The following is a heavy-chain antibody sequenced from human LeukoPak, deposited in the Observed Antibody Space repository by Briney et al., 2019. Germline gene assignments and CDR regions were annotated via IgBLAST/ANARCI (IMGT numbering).Heavy chain of an antibody. CDR3: AKGIRFPVTQNYLDS. D-gene: IGHD4-11*01. CDR2: ISGSGGST. Sequence: GGSLRLSCAASGFTFSSYVMSWVRQAPGKGLEWVSVISGSGGSTNYADSVKGRFTISRDNSKNTLYLQMNSLRAEDTAVYYCAKGIRFPVTQNYLDSWGQGTLVTVSS. V-gene: IGHV3-23*01. J-gene: IGHJ4*02. CDR1: GFTFSSYV.